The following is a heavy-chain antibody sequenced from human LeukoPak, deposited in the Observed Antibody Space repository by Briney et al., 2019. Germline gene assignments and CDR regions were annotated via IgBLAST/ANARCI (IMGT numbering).Heavy chain of an antibody. CDR3: ARDLGIAHTFDY. CDR2: ISSSSNSI. Sequence: GGSLRLSCAASGFTFSSYSMNWVRQAPGKGLEWVSFISSSSNSIYYADSVKGRFTISRDNAKNSLYLQMNSLRAEDTAVFYCARDLGIAHTFDYWGQGTLVTVSS. CDR1: GFTFSSYS. J-gene: IGHJ4*02. V-gene: IGHV3-21*01. D-gene: IGHD2/OR15-2a*01.